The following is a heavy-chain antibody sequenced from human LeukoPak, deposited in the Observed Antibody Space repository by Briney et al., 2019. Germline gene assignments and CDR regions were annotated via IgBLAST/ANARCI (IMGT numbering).Heavy chain of an antibody. CDR1: GYTFTGYY. CDR3: ARELFGVVIRETDY. J-gene: IGHJ4*02. D-gene: IGHD3-3*01. CDR2: INPNSGGT. V-gene: IGHV1-2*02. Sequence: ASVKVSCKASGYTFTGYYMHWVRQAPGQGLEWMGWINPNSGGTNYAQKFQGRVTMTRDTSISTAYMELSRLRSDDTAVYYCARELFGVVIRETDYWGQGTLVTVSS.